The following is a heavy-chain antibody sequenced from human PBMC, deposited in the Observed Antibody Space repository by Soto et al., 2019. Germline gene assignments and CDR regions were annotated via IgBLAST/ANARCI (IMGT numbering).Heavy chain of an antibody. CDR3: ASNPCFDP. CDR1: GGSFSGYY. J-gene: IGHJ5*02. V-gene: IGHV4-34*01. Sequence: PSETLSLTCAVYGGSFSGYYWSWIRQPPGKGLEWIGEINHSGSTNYNPSLKSRVTISVDTSKNQFSLKLSSVTAADTAVYYCASNPCFDPWGQGTLVTVSS. CDR2: INHSGST.